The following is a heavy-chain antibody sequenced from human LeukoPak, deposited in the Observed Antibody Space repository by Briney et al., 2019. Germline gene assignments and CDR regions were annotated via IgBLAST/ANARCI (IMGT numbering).Heavy chain of an antibody. D-gene: IGHD3-3*01. CDR2: IYYTGNT. CDR3: ARLPPHYDFWSGYYTASNGMDV. J-gene: IGHJ6*02. V-gene: IGHV4-61*08. CDR1: GGSISSGGYY. Sequence: SQTLSLTCTVSGGSISSGGYYWSWTRQPPGKGLEWIGGIYYTGNTNFNPALKSRVTISVDTSKNQFSLKLSSVTAADTAVYYCARLPPHYDFWSGYYTASNGMDVWGQGTTVTVSS.